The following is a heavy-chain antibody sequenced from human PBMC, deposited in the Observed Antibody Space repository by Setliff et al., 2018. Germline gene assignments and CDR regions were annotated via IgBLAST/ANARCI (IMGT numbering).Heavy chain of an antibody. J-gene: IGHJ3*01. CDR2: IRTKANSYAT. V-gene: IGHV3-73*01. CDR3: VRHMTYYDFWRGNYSTSDAFHV. CDR1: GFTFSDST. D-gene: IGHD3-3*01. Sequence: GESLKISCAVSGFTFSDSTMHWVRQASGKGLEWVGRIRTKANSYATAYATSVQDRFTISRHDSESTTYLQMNGLKTEDTAVYYCVRHMTYYDFWRGNYSTSDAFHVWGQGTMVTVSS.